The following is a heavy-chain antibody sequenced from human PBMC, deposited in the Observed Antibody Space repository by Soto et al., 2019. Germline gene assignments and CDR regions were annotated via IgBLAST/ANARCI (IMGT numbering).Heavy chain of an antibody. D-gene: IGHD4-17*01. J-gene: IGHJ5*02. Sequence: PSETLSVTSTVFGGSISSSSYYWGWIRQPPGKGLEWIGGIYYSGSTYYNPSLKSRVTISVDTSKNQFSLKLSSVTAADTAVYYCARLYGDYVWGYWFDPWGQGTLVTVSS. V-gene: IGHV4-39*01. CDR2: IYYSGST. CDR3: ARLYGDYVWGYWFDP. CDR1: GGSISSSSYY.